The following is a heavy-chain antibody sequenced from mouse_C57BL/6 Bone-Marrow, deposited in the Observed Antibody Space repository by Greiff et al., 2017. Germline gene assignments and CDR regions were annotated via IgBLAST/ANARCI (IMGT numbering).Heavy chain of an antibody. CDR1: GFNIKDDY. CDR2: IDPENGDT. D-gene: IGHD2-3*01. J-gene: IGHJ3*01. CDR3: TTSPDGYYFLFAY. V-gene: IGHV14-4*01. Sequence: EVQLQQSGAELVRPGASVKLSCTASGFNIKDDYMHWVKQRPEQGLEWIGWIDPENGDTEYASKFQGKATITADTSSNTAYLQLSSLPSEDTAVYYCTTSPDGYYFLFAYWGQGTLVTVSA.